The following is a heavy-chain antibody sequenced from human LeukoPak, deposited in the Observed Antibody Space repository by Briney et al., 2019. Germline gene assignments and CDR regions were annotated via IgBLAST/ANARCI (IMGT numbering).Heavy chain of an antibody. CDR3: ARDWTGIDY. CDR1: GXTFSSYA. D-gene: IGHD1-14*01. V-gene: IGHV3-23*01. Sequence: GGSLRLSCAASGXTFSSYAVSWVRQAPGKGLEWVSSISASGGSTYYADSVKGRFTISRDNSKNTLYLQMNSLRAEDTAVYYCARDWTGIDYWGQGTLVTVSS. CDR2: ISASGGST. J-gene: IGHJ4*02.